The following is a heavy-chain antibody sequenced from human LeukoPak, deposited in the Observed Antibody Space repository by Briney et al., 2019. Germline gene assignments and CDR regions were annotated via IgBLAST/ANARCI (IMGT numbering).Heavy chain of an antibody. CDR2: IYYTGST. CDR1: GGSISSYY. CDR3: ARHHTGYTSGWSSFFDY. Sequence: SETLSFTCTVSGGSISSYYWSWIRQPAGKGLEWIGNIYYTGSTNYNFPLESRATISVDRSKNQFSLNLTTVTAADTAAYYCARHHTGYTSGWSSFFDYWGQGILVTVSS. D-gene: IGHD6-19*01. V-gene: IGHV4-59*08. J-gene: IGHJ4*02.